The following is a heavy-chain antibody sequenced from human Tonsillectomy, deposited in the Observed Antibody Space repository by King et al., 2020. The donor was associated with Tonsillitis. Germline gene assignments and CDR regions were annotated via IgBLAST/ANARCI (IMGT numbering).Heavy chain of an antibody. V-gene: IGHV3-9*01. CDR1: GFTFDDYA. D-gene: IGHD5-18*01. CDR3: AKASAYNYGDFDY. J-gene: IGHJ4*02. Sequence: VQLVESGGGLVQPGRSLRLSCAASGFTFDDYAIHWVRQAPGKGLEWVSGISWNSGKIGYADSVKGRFTISRDNAKNSLYLQMNSLRADDTAVYYCAKASAYNYGDFDYWGQGILVTVSS. CDR2: ISWNSGKI.